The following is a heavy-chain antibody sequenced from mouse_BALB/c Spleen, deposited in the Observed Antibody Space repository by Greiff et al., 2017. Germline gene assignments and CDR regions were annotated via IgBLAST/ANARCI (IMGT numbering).Heavy chain of an antibody. CDR1: GFSLTSYG. J-gene: IGHJ3*01. CDR3: ARDWHYGGFAY. D-gene: IGHD1-2*01. V-gene: IGHV2-9*02. Sequence: VQLQESGPGLVAPSQSLSITCTVSGFSLTSYGVHWVRQPPGKGLEWLGVIWAGGSTNYNSALMSRLSISKDNSKGQVFLKMNSLQTEDTAMYYWARDWHYGGFAYWGQGSLVTVSA. CDR2: IWAGGST.